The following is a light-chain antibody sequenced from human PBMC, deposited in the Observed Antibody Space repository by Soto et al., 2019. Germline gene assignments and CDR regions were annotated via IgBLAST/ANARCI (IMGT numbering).Light chain of an antibody. V-gene: IGLV1-40*01. CDR1: SSNIGAGYD. Sequence: QSVLTQPPSVSGAPGQRVTISCTGSSSNIGAGYDVHWYQQLPGTAPKLLIYGNSNRPSGVPDRFSGSKSGTSASLAITGLQAEDEADYYCATWDDNVDGPVFGGGTKVTVL. J-gene: IGLJ2*01. CDR2: GNS. CDR3: ATWDDNVDGPV.